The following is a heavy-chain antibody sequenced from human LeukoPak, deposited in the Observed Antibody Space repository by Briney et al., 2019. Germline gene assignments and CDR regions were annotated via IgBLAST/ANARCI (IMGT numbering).Heavy chain of an antibody. D-gene: IGHD2-2*01. CDR2: ISGSGGST. J-gene: IGHJ4*02. CDR1: GFTFSSYA. V-gene: IGHV3-23*01. CDR3: AKGSCTGCYFRFDY. Sequence: SGGSLRLSCAASGFTFSSYAMTWVRQAPGKGLEWVSVISGSGGSTYYADSVKGLFTISRDNSKNTLYLQMNSLRAEDTAVYYCAKGSCTGCYFRFDYWGQGTLVTVSS.